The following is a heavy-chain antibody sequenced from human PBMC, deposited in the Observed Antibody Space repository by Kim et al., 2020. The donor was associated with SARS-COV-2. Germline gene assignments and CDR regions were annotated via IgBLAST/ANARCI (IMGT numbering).Heavy chain of an antibody. Sequence: SETLSLTCTVSGGSVSSGSYYWSWIRQPPGKGLEWIGYIYYSGSTNYNPSLKSRVTISVDTSKNQFSLKLSSVTAADTAVYYCARDPFPSCSGGSCYSYFDYWGQGTLVTVSS. CDR3: ARDPFPSCSGGSCYSYFDY. CDR1: GGSVSSGSYY. CDR2: IYYSGST. V-gene: IGHV4-61*01. D-gene: IGHD2-15*01. J-gene: IGHJ4*02.